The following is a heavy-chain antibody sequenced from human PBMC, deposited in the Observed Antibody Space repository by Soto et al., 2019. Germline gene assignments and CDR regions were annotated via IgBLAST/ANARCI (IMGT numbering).Heavy chain of an antibody. CDR1: GFIFSDSA. CDR2: IRTKANNYAT. D-gene: IGHD4-17*01. V-gene: IGHV3-73*02. CDR3: AANYGFDF. Sequence: EVQLVESGGGLVQPGGSLKLSCAASGFIFSDSAMHWVRQVSGKGLEWLGRIRTKANNYATEYAVSVGGRFTISRDDAKDTAYLQMNSLKTEDTAVYYCAANYGFDFWGQGTLVSVSS. J-gene: IGHJ4*02.